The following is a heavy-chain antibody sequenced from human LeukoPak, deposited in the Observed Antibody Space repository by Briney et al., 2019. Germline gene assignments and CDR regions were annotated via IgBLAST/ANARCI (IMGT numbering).Heavy chain of an antibody. J-gene: IGHJ4*02. CDR3: ARSIMITFGGVIAPPFDY. Sequence: PSDTLSLTCAVSGYSISSSNWWGWIRQPPGKGLEWIGYIYYSGSTYYNPSLKSRVTMSVDTSKNQFSLKLSSVTAVDTAVYYYARSIMITFGGVIAPPFDYWGQGTLVTVSS. CDR1: GYSISSSNW. V-gene: IGHV4-28*01. CDR2: IYYSGST. D-gene: IGHD3-16*02.